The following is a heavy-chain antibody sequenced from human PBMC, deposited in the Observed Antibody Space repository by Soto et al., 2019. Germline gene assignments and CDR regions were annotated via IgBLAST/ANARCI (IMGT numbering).Heavy chain of an antibody. Sequence: QVQMGQYGAEENNPGSSVNVSCKAPVGTFRNLAITWVRQSQGQGPEQMGGFIPIIGGGINAQKCQGRVKLTSDESTSTADMELSSLKSADTAVYFCARRSVRQSTAFDFWGQGQMVTVSS. CDR3: ARRSVRQSTAFDF. V-gene: IGHV1-69*01. CDR2: FIPIIGGG. J-gene: IGHJ3*01. CDR1: VGTFRNLA.